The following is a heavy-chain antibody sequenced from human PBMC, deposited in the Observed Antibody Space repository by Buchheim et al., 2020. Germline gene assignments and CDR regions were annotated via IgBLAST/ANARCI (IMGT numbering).Heavy chain of an antibody. Sequence: QVQLVQSGAEVKKPGASMKVSCKASGYTFTGYYMHWVRQAPGQGLEWMGWINPNSGGTNYAQKFQGWVTMTRETSISTAYMELSRLRSDDTAVYYCARWNYYDDSSGYYYFDYWGQGTL. CDR1: GYTFTGYY. D-gene: IGHD3-22*01. CDR2: INPNSGGT. V-gene: IGHV1-2*04. J-gene: IGHJ4*02. CDR3: ARWNYYDDSSGYYYFDY.